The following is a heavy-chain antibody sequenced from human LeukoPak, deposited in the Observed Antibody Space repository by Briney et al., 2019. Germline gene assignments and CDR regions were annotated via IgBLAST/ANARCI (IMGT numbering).Heavy chain of an antibody. CDR2: ISGSGGTT. CDR1: GFTFNNYA. V-gene: IGHV3-23*01. Sequence: GGSLRLSCAASGFTFNNYAMTWVSQAPGKGLEWVSAISGSGGTTLYADSVKGRFTISRDNSKSTLYLQMNSLRAEDTAVYYCAKDQGIQLWLKYFQHWGQGTLVTVSS. CDR3: AKDQGIQLWLKYFQH. D-gene: IGHD5-18*01. J-gene: IGHJ1*01.